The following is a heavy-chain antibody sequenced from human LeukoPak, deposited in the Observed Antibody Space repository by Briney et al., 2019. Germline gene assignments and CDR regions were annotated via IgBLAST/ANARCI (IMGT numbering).Heavy chain of an antibody. CDR2: IYTSGST. J-gene: IGHJ5*02. D-gene: IGHD3-10*01. CDR1: GVSISSYY. V-gene: IGHV4-4*07. CDR3: ARDSGTTGEVKFDP. Sequence: SETLSLTCAVSGVSISSYYWSWVRQPAGKGPEWIGRIYTSGSTTYNPSVKSRVTMSVDTSKNQFSLKLSSVTAADTAVYYCARDSGTTGEVKFDPWGQGTLVTVSS.